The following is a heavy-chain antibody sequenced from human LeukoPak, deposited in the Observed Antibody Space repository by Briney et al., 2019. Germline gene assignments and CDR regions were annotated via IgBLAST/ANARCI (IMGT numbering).Heavy chain of an antibody. CDR2: ISYDGSNK. Sequence: GGSLRLSCAASGFTFSSYGMHWVRQAPGKGLEWVAVISYDGSNKYYADSVKGRFTISRDNSKNTLYLQMNSLRAEDRAVYYXAXDIXXVVAAPXAXDIWGQXXXVTV. J-gene: IGHJ3*02. V-gene: IGHV3-30*03. D-gene: IGHD2-15*01. CDR3: AXDIXXVVAAPXAXDI. CDR1: GFTFSSYG.